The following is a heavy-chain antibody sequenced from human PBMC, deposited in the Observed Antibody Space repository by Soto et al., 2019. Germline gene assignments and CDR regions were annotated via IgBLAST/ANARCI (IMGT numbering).Heavy chain of an antibody. CDR2: VSPNSGNT. J-gene: IGHJ5*02. Sequence: QVHLVQSGAEVTKPGASVMVSCKASGYSFGHFDIHWVRKAAGQGLEWMGWVSPNSGNTGYAQRFQGRITMTRATSKSTAYMEVKSLTSADTSIYYCARARGAASFDLWGQGTLVTASS. CDR1: GYSFGHFD. D-gene: IGHD6-25*01. V-gene: IGHV1-8*01. CDR3: ARARGAASFDL.